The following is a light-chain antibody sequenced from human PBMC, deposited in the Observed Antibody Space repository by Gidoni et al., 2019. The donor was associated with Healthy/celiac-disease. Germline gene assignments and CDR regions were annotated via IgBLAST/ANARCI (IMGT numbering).Light chain of an antibody. Sequence: AIWMSQSPSSLSPSTGDRVTITCRASQGISSYLAWYQQKPGKDPKLLIYAASTMQSGVPSRFSGSGSGTDFTLTISCLQSEDFATYYCQQYYSYPLTFGQGTKLEIK. CDR2: AAS. V-gene: IGKV1-8*01. CDR3: QQYYSYPLT. CDR1: QGISSY. J-gene: IGKJ2*01.